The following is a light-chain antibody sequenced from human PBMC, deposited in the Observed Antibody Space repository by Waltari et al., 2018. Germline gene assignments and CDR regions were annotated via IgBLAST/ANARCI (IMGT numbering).Light chain of an antibody. CDR2: DVS. CDR1: SSDVGGHTY. V-gene: IGLV2-14*03. Sequence: QSALTQPASVSGSPGQSITISCTGTSSDVGGHTYVSWYQQHPGKAPKLMIYDVSNRPSGVSNRFSGSKSGNTASLTISGLQAEDEADYYCSSFTSSSTRVFGGGTKLTVL. CDR3: SSFTSSSTRV. J-gene: IGLJ3*02.